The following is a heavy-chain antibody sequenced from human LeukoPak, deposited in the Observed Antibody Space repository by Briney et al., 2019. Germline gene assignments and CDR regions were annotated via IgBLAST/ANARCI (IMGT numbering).Heavy chain of an antibody. CDR2: ISYSSTYI. D-gene: IGHD3-22*01. Sequence: GGSLRLSCAASGFTFNSYRMNWVCQAPGKGLEWVSSISYSSTYIYYADSVKGRFTISRDNAKKSLYLQMNSLRVEDTAVYYCARDYYDTPYFEYWGQGTLVTVSS. J-gene: IGHJ4*02. CDR3: ARDYYDTPYFEY. CDR1: GFTFNSYR. V-gene: IGHV3-21*01.